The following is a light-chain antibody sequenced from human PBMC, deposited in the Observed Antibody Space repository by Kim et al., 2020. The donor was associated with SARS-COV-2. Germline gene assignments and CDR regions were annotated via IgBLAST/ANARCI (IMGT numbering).Light chain of an antibody. CDR2: AAS. V-gene: IGKV1-39*01. CDR3: EQSYSTPLT. CDR1: HSTISY. Sequence: VGDRVTTTCRASHSTISYLKWYQHKTGKDPKRLIYAASSVQSVVPPRCSGSGDVTEFTLTISTLQTEDFATYYSEQSYSTPLTLGGGTK. J-gene: IGKJ4*01.